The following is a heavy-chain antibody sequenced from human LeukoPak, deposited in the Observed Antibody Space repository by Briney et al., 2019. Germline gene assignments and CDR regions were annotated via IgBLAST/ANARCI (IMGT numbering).Heavy chain of an antibody. D-gene: IGHD6-19*01. V-gene: IGHV1-2*06. J-gene: IGHJ4*02. Sequence: ASVKVSCKASGYTFTGYYMHWVRQAPGQGLEWMGRINPNSGGTNYAQKFQGGVTMTRDTSISTAYMELSRLRSDDTAVYYCARVPGLGAVAVADYWGQGTLVTVSS. CDR3: ARVPGLGAVAVADY. CDR2: INPNSGGT. CDR1: GYTFTGYY.